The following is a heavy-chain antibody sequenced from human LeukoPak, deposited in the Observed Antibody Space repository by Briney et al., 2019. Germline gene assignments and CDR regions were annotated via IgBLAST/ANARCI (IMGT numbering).Heavy chain of an antibody. J-gene: IGHJ4*02. CDR1: GFTVSSNY. D-gene: IGHD6-13*01. V-gene: IGHV3-53*01. Sequence: GGSLRLSCAASGFTVSSNYMSWVRQAPGKGLEWVSVIYSGGSTYYADSAKGRFTISRDNSKNTLYLQMNSLRAEDTAVYYCARDGSESSSWYYWGQGTLVTVSS. CDR2: IYSGGST. CDR3: ARDGSESSSWYY.